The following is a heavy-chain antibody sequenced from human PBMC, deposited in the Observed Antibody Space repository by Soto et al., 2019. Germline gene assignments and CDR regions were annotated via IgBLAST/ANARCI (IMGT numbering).Heavy chain of an antibody. CDR1: GFNFRSYG. D-gene: IGHD4-4*01. CDR3: ARASQYYSDN. V-gene: IGHV3-33*01. CDR2: IWYDGSHQ. Sequence: QVQLVESGGGVVQPGRSLRLSCAVSGFNFRSYGMHWVRQAPGKGLEWVAVIWYDGSHQYYADSVKGRFTVSRDSPKNTLFLQMNSLRAEDTAVYFCARASQYYSDNWGQGTLVTVSS. J-gene: IGHJ4*02.